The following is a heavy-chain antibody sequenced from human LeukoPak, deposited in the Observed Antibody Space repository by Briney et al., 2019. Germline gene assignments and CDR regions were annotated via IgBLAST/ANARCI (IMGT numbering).Heavy chain of an antibody. J-gene: IGHJ4*02. Sequence: PSQTLSLTCTVSGGSISSGDYYWSWIRQPPGKGLEWIGYIYYSGSTYYNPSLKSRVTISVDTSKNQFSLKLSSVTAADTAVYYCARFPAVAGTHNDYWGQGTLVTVSS. CDR3: ARFPAVAGTHNDY. CDR1: GGSISSGDYY. CDR2: IYYSGST. D-gene: IGHD6-19*01. V-gene: IGHV4-30-4*08.